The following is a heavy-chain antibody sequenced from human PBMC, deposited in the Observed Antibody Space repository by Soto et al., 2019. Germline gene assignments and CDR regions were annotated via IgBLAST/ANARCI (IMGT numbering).Heavy chain of an antibody. CDR2: ISGYNGNT. Sequence: QGHLVQSGAEVKKPGASVTVSCKASGYTFTNYGISWVRQAPGQGLEWMGWISGYNGNTKYAPEFQGRVTLTSDTSTSTSYIQLRSLRSDDTAVYYWARDMGVNDNGDYVDYWGQGTLVTVSS. V-gene: IGHV1-18*01. D-gene: IGHD4-17*01. J-gene: IGHJ4*02. CDR3: ARDMGVNDNGDYVDY. CDR1: GYTFTNYG.